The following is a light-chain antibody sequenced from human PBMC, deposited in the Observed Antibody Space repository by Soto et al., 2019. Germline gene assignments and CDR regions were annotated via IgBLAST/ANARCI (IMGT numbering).Light chain of an antibody. CDR1: SSDVGGYNY. CDR3: CSYAGRSNV. CDR2: EVN. V-gene: IGLV2-8*01. J-gene: IGLJ1*01. Sequence: QSALTQPPSASGSPGQSVAISCTGTSSDVGGYNYVSWYQQHPGNAPKLMIYEVNKRPSGVPDRVSGSKSGNTASLNVSGLQAEDEADYYCCSYAGRSNVFGTGTKVTVL.